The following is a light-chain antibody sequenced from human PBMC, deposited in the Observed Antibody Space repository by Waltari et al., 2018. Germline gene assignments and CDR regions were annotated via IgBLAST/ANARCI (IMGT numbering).Light chain of an antibody. Sequence: QSVLTQPPSASGAPGQRVTISCTGSSSNIGAGYYVSWYQQFPGTAPKLLIYENNKRPSGVSDRFSGSKSGTSASLTITGLQSEDEADYYCSAWDRSLTNYIFGAGTRLTVL. CDR3: SAWDRSLTNYI. CDR2: ENN. J-gene: IGLJ1*01. V-gene: IGLV1-40*01. CDR1: SSNIGAGYY.